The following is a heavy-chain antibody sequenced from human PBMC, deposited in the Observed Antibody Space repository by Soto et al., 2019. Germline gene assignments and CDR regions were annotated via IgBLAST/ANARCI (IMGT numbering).Heavy chain of an antibody. J-gene: IGHJ4*02. CDR3: ARGLFGPRATWIQLWLPRY. Sequence: ASVKVSRKASGYTFTSYGISWVRQAPGQGLAWMGWISAYNGNTNYAQKLQGRVTMTTDTSTSTAYMELRSLRSDDTAVYYRARGLFGPRATWIQLWLPRYWGQGTVVTVSS. D-gene: IGHD5-18*01. CDR1: GYTFTSYG. CDR2: ISAYNGNT. V-gene: IGHV1-18*01.